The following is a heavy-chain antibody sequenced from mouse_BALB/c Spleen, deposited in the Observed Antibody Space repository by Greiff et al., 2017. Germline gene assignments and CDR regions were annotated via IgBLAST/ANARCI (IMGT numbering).Heavy chain of an antibody. CDR2: ISSGGSYT. CDR1: GFTFSSYA. V-gene: IGHV5-9-4*01. D-gene: IGHD4-1*01. CDR3: ARIANWDGKDY. Sequence: EVKLMESGGGLVKPGGSLKLSCAASGFTFSSYAMSWVRQSPEKRLEWVAEISSGGSYTYYPDTVTGRFTISRDNAKNTLYLEMSSLRSEDTAMYYCARIANWDGKDYWGQGTTLTVSS. J-gene: IGHJ2*01.